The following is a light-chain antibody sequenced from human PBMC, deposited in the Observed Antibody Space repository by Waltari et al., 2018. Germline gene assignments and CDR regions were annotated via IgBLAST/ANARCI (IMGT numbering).Light chain of an antibody. CDR3: CSYAGRLVV. CDR2: DVS. Sequence: QSALTQPRSVSGSPGQSVTISCTGTSSDVGGYNYVSWYQQHPGKAPKLMIYDVSKRPSGVPDRLSGSKSGNTASLTISGLQAEDEADYYCCSYAGRLVVCGGGTKLTVL. J-gene: IGLJ2*01. V-gene: IGLV2-11*01. CDR1: SSDVGGYNY.